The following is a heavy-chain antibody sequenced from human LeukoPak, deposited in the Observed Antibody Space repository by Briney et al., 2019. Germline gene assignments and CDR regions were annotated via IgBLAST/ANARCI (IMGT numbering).Heavy chain of an antibody. CDR1: GFSFSTYA. CDR2: VSHDTRTK. D-gene: IGHD5-12*01. Sequence: PGGSLRLSCAASGFSFSTYAMHWVRQAPGKGLEWVAVVSHDTRTKYYTDSLKGRITISRDNSKNTLYLQMNGLRTDDTAVYYCARAIVGTENFDYWGQGTLVTVSS. J-gene: IGHJ4*02. V-gene: IGHV3-30*10. CDR3: ARAIVGTENFDY.